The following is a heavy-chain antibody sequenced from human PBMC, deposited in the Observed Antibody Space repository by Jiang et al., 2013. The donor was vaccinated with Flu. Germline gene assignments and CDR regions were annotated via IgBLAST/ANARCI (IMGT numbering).Heavy chain of an antibody. J-gene: IGHJ3*02. CDR3: AHRHNLDAFDI. CDR2: DDK. Sequence: DDKRYSPSLKSRLTITKDTSKNQVVLTMTNMDPVDTATYYCAHRHNLDAFDIWGQGTMVTVSS. V-gene: IGHV2-5*01.